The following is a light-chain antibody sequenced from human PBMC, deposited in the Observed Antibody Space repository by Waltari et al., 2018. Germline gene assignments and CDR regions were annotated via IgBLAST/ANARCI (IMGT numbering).Light chain of an antibody. CDR2: EVN. J-gene: IGLJ3*02. CDR1: RSDVGGYNY. V-gene: IGLV2-8*01. CDR3: SSYAGSDIWV. Sequence: QSALTQPPSASGSSGQSVAISCPGTRSDVGGYNYVSWYQQHPGKAPKLMIYEVNKRPSGVPDRFSGSKSGNTASLTVSGLQAEDEADYYCSSYAGSDIWVFGGGTRLTVL.